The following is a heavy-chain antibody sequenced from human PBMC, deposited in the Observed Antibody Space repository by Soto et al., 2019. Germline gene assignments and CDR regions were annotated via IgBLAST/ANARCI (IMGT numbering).Heavy chain of an antibody. V-gene: IGHV2-5*02. CDR1: GFSLSSTRMA. CDR3: AHIVVAGLGYYFDY. CDR2: IYWDDDK. Sequence: QITLKESGPPLVKPTQTLTLTCTFSGFSLSSTRMAVGWIRQPPGKALEWLALIYWDDDKRYSPFLKSRLIITKDTSKNLVVLTRSNMDPVDTARYYCAHIVVAGLGYYFDYWGQGTLVTVSS. D-gene: IGHD6-19*01. J-gene: IGHJ4*02.